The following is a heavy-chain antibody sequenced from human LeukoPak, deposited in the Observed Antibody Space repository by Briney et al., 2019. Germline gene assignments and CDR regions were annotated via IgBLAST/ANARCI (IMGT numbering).Heavy chain of an antibody. CDR2: ISSSGGTT. Sequence: GGSLRLSCAASGFTFSTYAVNWVRQAPGKGLEWVSAISSSGGTTYYADSVKGRFTISRDNAKNTLYLQMNSLGAEDTAVYYCAKGTYDFSSWGQGTLVTVSS. J-gene: IGHJ5*02. CDR1: GFTFSTYA. V-gene: IGHV3-23*01. D-gene: IGHD3-3*01. CDR3: AKGTYDFSS.